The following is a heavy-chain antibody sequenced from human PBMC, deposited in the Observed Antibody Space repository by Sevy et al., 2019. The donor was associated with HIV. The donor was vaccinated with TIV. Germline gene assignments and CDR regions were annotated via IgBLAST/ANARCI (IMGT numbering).Heavy chain of an antibody. CDR2: ISSSSRST. CDR1: GFTFHMYT. D-gene: IGHD3-3*01. V-gene: IGHV3-21*01. CDR3: ARRMFYNSWRGSKPDKNYYQYYGLDL. Sequence: GGSLRLSCAASGFTFHMYTMNWVRQAPGKGLEWVSSISSSSRSTYYADSVKGRFTISRHNANSSLYLQVNSLRTEDTAVYYCARRMFYNSWRGSKPDKNYYQYYGLDLWGQGTTVTVSS. J-gene: IGHJ6*02.